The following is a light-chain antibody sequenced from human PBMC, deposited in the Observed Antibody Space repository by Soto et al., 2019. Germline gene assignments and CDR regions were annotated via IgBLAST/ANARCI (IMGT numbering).Light chain of an antibody. J-gene: IGKJ4*01. CDR2: DAS. V-gene: IGKV3-11*01. Sequence: DIVFTESPAPLSFSPGERATLSCRASQSVSSYLAWYQQKPGQAPRLLTYDASNRATGIPARFSGSGSATAVTLNLSSLSPGHFAVYYCQQRSNWTPVTFGGGTKVDIK. CDR3: QQRSNWTPVT. CDR1: QSVSSY.